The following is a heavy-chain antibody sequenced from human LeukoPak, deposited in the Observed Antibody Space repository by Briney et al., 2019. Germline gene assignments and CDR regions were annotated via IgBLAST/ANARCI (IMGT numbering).Heavy chain of an antibody. D-gene: IGHD4-17*01. CDR1: GFTFSSYS. Sequence: KSGGSLRLSCAASGFTFSSYSMNWVRQAPGKGLEWVSSISSSSTYIYYADSVKGRFTISRDNAKNSLYLQMNTLRAEDTAVYYCARARMTTVTTWYYYYGMDVWGQGTTVTVSS. J-gene: IGHJ6*02. CDR2: ISSSSTYI. CDR3: ARARMTTVTTWYYYYGMDV. V-gene: IGHV3-21*01.